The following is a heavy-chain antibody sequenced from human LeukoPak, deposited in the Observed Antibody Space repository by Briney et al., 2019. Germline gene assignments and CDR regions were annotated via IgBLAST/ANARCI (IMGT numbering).Heavy chain of an antibody. V-gene: IGHV3-23*01. CDR2: TFGSGGSA. CDR3: GKTTTGYSSGRYPGWPVDY. Sequence: GGSLRLSCAASGFTFNSYAMYWVRQAPGKGLEWVSGTFGSGGSAHYADSVKGRFTISRDNSKNTVYLQMDSLRVEDTAVYYCGKTTTGYSSGRYPGWPVDYWGQGTLVTVSS. J-gene: IGHJ4*02. D-gene: IGHD6-19*01. CDR1: GFTFNSYA.